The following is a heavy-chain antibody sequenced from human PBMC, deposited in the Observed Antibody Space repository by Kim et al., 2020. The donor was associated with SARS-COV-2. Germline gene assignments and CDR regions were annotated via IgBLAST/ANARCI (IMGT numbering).Heavy chain of an antibody. J-gene: IGHJ6*02. V-gene: IGHV3-48*01. D-gene: IGHD3-10*01. CDR1: GFTFSSYS. Sequence: GGSLRLSCAASGFTFSSYSMNWVRQAPGKGLEWVSYISSSSSTIYYADSVKGRFTISRDNAKNSLYLQMNSLRAEDTAVYYCARDYYGSGSYFGLNYYYGMAVWGQGTTVTVSS. CDR3: ARDYYGSGSYFGLNYYYGMAV. CDR2: ISSSSSTI.